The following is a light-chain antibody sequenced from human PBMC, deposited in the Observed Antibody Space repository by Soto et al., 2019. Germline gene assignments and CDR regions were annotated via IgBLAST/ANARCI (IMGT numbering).Light chain of an antibody. CDR1: SSNIGAGYD. V-gene: IGLV1-40*01. J-gene: IGLJ1*01. CDR2: GNS. Sequence: QSALTQPPSVSGAPGQRVTISCTGSSSNIGAGYDVHWYQQLPGTAPKLLIYGNSNRPSGVPDRFSGSKSGTSASLAITGLQAEDEADYYCQSYDSGLSYVFGTGTKVTVL. CDR3: QSYDSGLSYV.